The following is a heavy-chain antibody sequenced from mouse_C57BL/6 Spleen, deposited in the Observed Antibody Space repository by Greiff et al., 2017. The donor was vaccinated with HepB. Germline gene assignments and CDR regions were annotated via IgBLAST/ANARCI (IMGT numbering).Heavy chain of an antibody. CDR1: GYSITSGYY. CDR3: ARGDYGFDY. J-gene: IGHJ2*01. D-gene: IGHD1-1*01. Sequence: VQLQQSGPGLVKPSQSLSLTCSVTGYSITSGYYWNWIRQFPGNKLEWMGYISYDGSNNYNPSLKNRISITRDTSKNQFFLKLNSVTTEDTATYYCARGDYGFDYWGQGTTLTVSS. CDR2: ISYDGSN. V-gene: IGHV3-6*01.